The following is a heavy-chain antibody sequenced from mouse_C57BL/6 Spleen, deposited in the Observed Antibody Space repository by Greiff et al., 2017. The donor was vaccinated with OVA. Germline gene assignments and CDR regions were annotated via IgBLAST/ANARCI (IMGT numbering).Heavy chain of an antibody. CDR1: GYTFTSYW. V-gene: IGHV1-53*01. CDR3: ARGGANWDGWYFDV. Sequence: QVQLQQPGTELVKPGASVKLSCKASGYTFTSYWMHWVKQRPGQGLEWIGNINPSNGGTNYNEKFKSKATLTVDKSSSTAYMQLSSLTSEDSAVYYCARGGANWDGWYFDVWGTGTTVTVSS. CDR2: INPSNGGT. J-gene: IGHJ1*03. D-gene: IGHD4-1*01.